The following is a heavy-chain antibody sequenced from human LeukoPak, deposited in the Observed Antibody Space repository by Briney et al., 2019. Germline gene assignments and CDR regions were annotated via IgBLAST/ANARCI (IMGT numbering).Heavy chain of an antibody. D-gene: IGHD6-13*01. CDR3: ARHGGDESSSSWFDYFDY. Sequence: GESLKISCKGSGYSFTSYWIGWVRQMPGKGLEWMGIIYPGDSDTRYSPSFQGQVTISADKSISTAYLQWSSLKASDTAMYYCARHGGDESSSSWFDYFDYWGQGTLVTVSS. CDR2: IYPGDSDT. CDR1: GYSFTSYW. J-gene: IGHJ4*02. V-gene: IGHV5-51*01.